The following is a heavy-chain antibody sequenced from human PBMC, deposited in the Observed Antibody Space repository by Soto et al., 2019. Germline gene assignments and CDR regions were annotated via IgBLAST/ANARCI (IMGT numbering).Heavy chain of an antibody. J-gene: IGHJ4*02. Sequence: SETLSLTCTVSGGSISSGGYYWSWIRQHPGKGLEWIGYIYYSGSTYYNPSLKSRVTISVDTSKNQFSLKLSSVTAADTAVYYCARSSSWLYYFDYWGQGTLVTVSS. V-gene: IGHV4-31*03. CDR2: IYYSGST. CDR3: ARSSSWLYYFDY. CDR1: GGSISSGGYY. D-gene: IGHD6-13*01.